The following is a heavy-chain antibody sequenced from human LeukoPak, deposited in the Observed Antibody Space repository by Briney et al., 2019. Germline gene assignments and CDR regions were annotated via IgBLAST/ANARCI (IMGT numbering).Heavy chain of an antibody. Sequence: SETLSLTCTVSGGSISSGGYYWSWIRQHPGKGLEWIGYIYYSGSTYYNPSLKSRVTISVDTSKNQFSLKLRSVTAADTAVYYCARRLYPYAFDIWGQGTMVTVSS. J-gene: IGHJ3*02. D-gene: IGHD2-8*01. CDR1: GGSISSGGYY. V-gene: IGHV4-31*03. CDR2: IYYSGST. CDR3: ARRLYPYAFDI.